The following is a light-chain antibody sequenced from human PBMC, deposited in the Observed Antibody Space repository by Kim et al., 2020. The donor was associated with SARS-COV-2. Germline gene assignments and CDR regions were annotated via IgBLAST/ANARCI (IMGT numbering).Light chain of an antibody. Sequence: ASVGDRVTITCRASQDIRNELGWYQQNPGRAPKRLSYGASSLQSGVPSRFSGSGAGTEFTLTISSLQPEDFATYFCLQRNTYPITFGQRARLEIK. CDR2: GAS. CDR1: QDIRNE. CDR3: LQRNTYPIT. J-gene: IGKJ5*01. V-gene: IGKV1-17*01.